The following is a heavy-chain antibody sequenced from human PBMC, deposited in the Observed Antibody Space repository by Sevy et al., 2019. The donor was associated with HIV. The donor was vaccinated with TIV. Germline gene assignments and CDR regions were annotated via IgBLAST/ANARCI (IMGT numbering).Heavy chain of an antibody. J-gene: IGHJ6*02. V-gene: IGHV4-59*01. CDR1: GGSISSYY. CDR3: ARTGIAAPGYYHYYGMDV. D-gene: IGHD6-13*01. Sequence: SETLSLTCTVSGGSISSYYWSWIRQPPGKGLEWIGYIYYSGSTNYNPSLKSRVTISVDTSKNQFSLKLSSVTAADTAVYYCARTGIAAPGYYHYYGMDVWGQGTTVTVSS. CDR2: IYYSGST.